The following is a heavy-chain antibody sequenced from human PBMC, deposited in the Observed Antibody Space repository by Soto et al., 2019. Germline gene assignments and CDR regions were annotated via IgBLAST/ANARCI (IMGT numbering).Heavy chain of an antibody. Sequence: GGSLRLSCAASGFTFSDHYMDWVRQAPGKGLEWVGRTRNKANSYTTEYAASVKGRFTISRDDSKNSLYLQMNSLKTEDTAVYYCARSLEGYDFWSGYYYYYYMDVWGKGTTVTVSS. CDR1: GFTFSDHY. D-gene: IGHD3-3*01. J-gene: IGHJ6*03. CDR2: TRNKANSYTT. V-gene: IGHV3-72*01. CDR3: ARSLEGYDFWSGYYYYYYMDV.